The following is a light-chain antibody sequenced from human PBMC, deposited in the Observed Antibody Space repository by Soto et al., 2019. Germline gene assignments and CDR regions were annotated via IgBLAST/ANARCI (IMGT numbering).Light chain of an antibody. J-gene: IGKJ1*01. V-gene: IGKV1-39*01. CDR2: AAS. CDR1: QSISNY. Sequence: DIQMTQSPSSLSASVGDRVTITCRASQSISNYLSWYQQIPGKAPKLLIYAASTLRSGVSSRFSGSESGTDFTLTISSLQPEDFATYYCQQSYNTPWTFGQGTKVEIK. CDR3: QQSYNTPWT.